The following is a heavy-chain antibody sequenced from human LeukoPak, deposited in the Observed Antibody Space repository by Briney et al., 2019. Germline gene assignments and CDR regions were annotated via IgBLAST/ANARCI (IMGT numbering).Heavy chain of an antibody. J-gene: IGHJ4*02. CDR1: GYTFTGYY. CDR3: ARVGCSSTDCYTAALDY. Sequence: ASVKVSCKASGYTFTGYYMHWVRQTPGQGLAWMGWINPNSGGTNYAQKFQGRVTMTRDTSISTAYMELSRLRSGDTAVYYCARVGCSSTDCYTAALDYWGQGTLVTVSS. CDR2: INPNSGGT. D-gene: IGHD2-2*02. V-gene: IGHV1-2*02.